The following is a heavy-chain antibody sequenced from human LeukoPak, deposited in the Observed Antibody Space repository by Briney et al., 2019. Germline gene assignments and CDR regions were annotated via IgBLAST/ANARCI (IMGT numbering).Heavy chain of an antibody. Sequence: GGSLRLSCAASGFTFSSYAMHWVRQAPGKGLEWVAVISYDGSNKYYADSVKGRFTISRDNSKNTLYLQMNSLRAEDTAVYYCAKPVLGYYYDSSGYFDYWGQGTLVTVSS. CDR2: ISYDGSNK. D-gene: IGHD3-22*01. CDR1: GFTFSSYA. CDR3: AKPVLGYYYDSSGYFDY. V-gene: IGHV3-30-3*02. J-gene: IGHJ4*02.